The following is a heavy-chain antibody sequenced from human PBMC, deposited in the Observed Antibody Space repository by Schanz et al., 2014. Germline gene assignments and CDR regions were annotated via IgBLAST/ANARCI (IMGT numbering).Heavy chain of an antibody. CDR2: IKEDGSKK. Sequence: PGGSLRXXCAASXXTFTGXXMSWVRXXXXKGLEWVANIKEDGSKKYYVDSVRGRFTISRDNAKNSLXXXLNSLTAEDTAVXXXXXXSRYCTGVDCKGDAXXLWGQGTXXXVSS. CDR3: XXXSRYCTGVDCKGDAXXL. CDR1: XXTFTGXX. D-gene: IGHD2-8*02. V-gene: IGHV3-7*01. J-gene: IGHJ3*01.